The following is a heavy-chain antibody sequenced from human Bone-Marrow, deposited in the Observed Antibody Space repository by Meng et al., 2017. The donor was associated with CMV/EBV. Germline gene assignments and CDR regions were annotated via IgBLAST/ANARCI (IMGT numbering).Heavy chain of an antibody. D-gene: IGHD2-15*01. CDR1: GYTFTSYD. Sequence: ASVKVSCKASGYTFTSYDINWVRQATGQGLEWMGWMNPNSGNTGYAQKFQGRVTITRNTSISTAYMELSSLRSEDTAVYYCARAGPVVFRIHKWFDPWGQGTLVTVSS. V-gene: IGHV1-8*03. J-gene: IGHJ5*02. CDR3: ARAGPVVFRIHKWFDP. CDR2: MNPNSGNT.